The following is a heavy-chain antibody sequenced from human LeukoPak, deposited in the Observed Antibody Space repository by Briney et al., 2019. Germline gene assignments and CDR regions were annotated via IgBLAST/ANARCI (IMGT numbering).Heavy chain of an antibody. J-gene: IGHJ4*02. CDR3: ARREQWLVGDDY. Sequence: ASVKVSCKASGYTFTSYGISWVRQAPGQGLEWMGWISAYNGNTNYAQKFQGRVTMTTDTSTTTVNMELRSLRFDDTAVHYCARREQWLVGDDYWGQGTLVTVSS. CDR2: ISAYNGNT. D-gene: IGHD6-19*01. CDR1: GYTFTSYG. V-gene: IGHV1-18*01.